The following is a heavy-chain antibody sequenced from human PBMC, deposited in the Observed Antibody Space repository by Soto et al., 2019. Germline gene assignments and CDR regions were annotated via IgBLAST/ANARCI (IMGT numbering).Heavy chain of an antibody. CDR1: GGTFSSYT. CDR2: IIPILGIA. J-gene: IGHJ4*02. CDR3: AKHLPSGCPDY. D-gene: IGHD3-22*01. Sequence: GASVKVSCKASGGTFSSYTISWVRQAPGQGLEWMGRIIPILGIANYAQKFQGRVTITADKSTSTAYMELSSLRSEDTAVYYCAKHLPSGCPDYWGQGTLVTVSS. V-gene: IGHV1-69*02.